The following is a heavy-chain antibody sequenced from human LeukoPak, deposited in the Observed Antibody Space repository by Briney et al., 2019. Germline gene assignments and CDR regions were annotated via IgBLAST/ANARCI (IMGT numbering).Heavy chain of an antibody. V-gene: IGHV3-15*07. D-gene: IGHD3-22*01. CDR3: ATDFYDST. CDR1: GFTFSNAW. J-gene: IGHJ5*02. CDR2: IRSNSDGGTI. Sequence: GGSLRLSCATSGFTFSNAWMNWVRQAPGKGLEWVGRIRSNSDGGTIDYAAPVKGRFTLSRDDSKTTLYLQTDSLQTEDTAVYYCATDFYDSTWGQGTLVTVSS.